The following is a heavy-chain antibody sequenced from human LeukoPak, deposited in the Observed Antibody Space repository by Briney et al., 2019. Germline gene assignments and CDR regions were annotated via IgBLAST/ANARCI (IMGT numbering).Heavy chain of an antibody. CDR3: ARGGDGYTP. Sequence: GGSLRLSCAASGFTFSRYSMHWVRKAPGKGLEWVSSITSSSSYVYYADSLKGRFTISRDNAKNSLYLQMDSLRADDTAMYYCARGGDGYTPWGQGTLVTVSS. J-gene: IGHJ5*02. D-gene: IGHD5-24*01. V-gene: IGHV3-21*01. CDR1: GFTFSRYS. CDR2: ITSSSSYV.